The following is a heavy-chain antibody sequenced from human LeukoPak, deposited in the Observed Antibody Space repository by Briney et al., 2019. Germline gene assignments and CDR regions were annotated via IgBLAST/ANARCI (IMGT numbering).Heavy chain of an antibody. CDR1: EYSVSSNSAA. CDR2: TYYRSKWYN. Sequence: SQTLSLTCAISEYSVSSNSAAWNWIRQSPSRGLEWLGRTYYRSKWYNDYAVSVKSRITINPDTSKNQFSLQLNSVTPEDTAVYYCARDGDNWNPPGMDVWGKGTTVTVSS. CDR3: ARDGDNWNPPGMDV. V-gene: IGHV6-1*01. D-gene: IGHD1-20*01. J-gene: IGHJ6*03.